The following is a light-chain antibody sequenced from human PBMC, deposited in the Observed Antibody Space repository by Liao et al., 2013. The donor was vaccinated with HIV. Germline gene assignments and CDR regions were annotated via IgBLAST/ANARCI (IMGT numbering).Light chain of an antibody. J-gene: IGLJ2*01. V-gene: IGLV3-21*04. CDR2: YDS. CDR3: QVWDSSSDLHVV. CDR1: NIGGKS. Sequence: SYELTQPPSVSVAPGKTATLSCEGNNIGGKSVHWYQQKPGQAPVLVIYYDSDRPSGIPERFSGSNSGNTATLTISRVEAGDEADYYCQVWDSSSDLHVVFGGGTKLTVL.